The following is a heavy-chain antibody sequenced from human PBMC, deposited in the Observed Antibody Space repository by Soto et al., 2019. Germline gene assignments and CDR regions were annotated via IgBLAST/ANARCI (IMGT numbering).Heavy chain of an antibody. J-gene: IGHJ4*02. V-gene: IGHV3-74*01. CDR2: INSAGGST. CDR1: GFTFSGYW. D-gene: IGHD1-26*01. CDR3: ASLIGSSDY. Sequence: GGSLRLSCAVSGFTFSGYWMHWVRQAPGKGLVWVSRINSAGGSTSYADSVKGRFTISRDNAKNTLYLQMNSLRAEDTAGYFCASLIGSSDYWRQGALVTVSS.